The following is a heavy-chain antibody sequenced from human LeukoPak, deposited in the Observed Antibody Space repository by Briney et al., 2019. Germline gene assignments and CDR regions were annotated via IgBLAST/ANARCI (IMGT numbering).Heavy chain of an antibody. CDR1: GYTFTGYF. CDR2: INPNSGGA. V-gene: IGHV1-2*02. D-gene: IGHD6-19*01. Sequence: ASVKVSCKTSGYTFTGYFSNWVRQAPGQGLEWMGRINPNSGGANCGQKFQDRVTLTRDTSIATAYMELSSLASDDTAVYYCARVDASSLAVHYWGQGTLVTVSS. CDR3: ARVDASSLAVHY. J-gene: IGHJ4*02.